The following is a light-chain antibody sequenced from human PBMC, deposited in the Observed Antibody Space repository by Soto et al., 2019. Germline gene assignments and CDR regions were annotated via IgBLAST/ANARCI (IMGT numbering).Light chain of an antibody. CDR3: IAYTTSTSFHL. CDR1: SSDIGNYDF. Sequence: QSALTQPASLSGSPGQSITISCTGTSSDIGNYDFVSWYQQVPGTAPKAMIYEVSRRTSGVSNRFYGSKSVDAASLSISALQAEDEAYSYSIAYTTSTSFHLFGGGTPVAVL. V-gene: IGLV2-14*01. CDR2: EVS. J-gene: IGLJ2*01.